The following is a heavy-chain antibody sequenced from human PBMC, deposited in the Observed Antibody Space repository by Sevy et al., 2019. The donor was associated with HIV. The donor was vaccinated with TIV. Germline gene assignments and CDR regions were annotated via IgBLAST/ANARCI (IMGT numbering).Heavy chain of an antibody. CDR3: ARVSLGSEYKH. V-gene: IGHV3-30-3*01. CDR2: ISYDGSNK. D-gene: IGHD1-20*01. Sequence: GGSLRLSCAASGFTFSSYAMHWVRQAPGKGLEWVAVISYDGSNKYYADSVKGRFTISRDNSKNTLYLQMNSLRAGDTAVYYCARVSLGSEYKHWGQGTMVTVSS. J-gene: IGHJ3*01. CDR1: GFTFSSYA.